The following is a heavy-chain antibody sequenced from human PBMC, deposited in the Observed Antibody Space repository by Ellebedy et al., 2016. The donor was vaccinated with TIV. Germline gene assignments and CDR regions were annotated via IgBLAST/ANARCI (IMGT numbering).Heavy chain of an antibody. J-gene: IGHJ4*02. D-gene: IGHD6-19*01. V-gene: IGHV3-7*01. CDR3: ARDQWLGRAYYFDY. Sequence: GESLKISCAASGFSFRSYWMSWVRQAPGKGLEWVANIKQDGSEKYYVDSVKGRFSISRDNAKNSLYLQMNSLRPEDTAVYYCARDQWLGRAYYFDYWGQGTLLTVSS. CDR2: IKQDGSEK. CDR1: GFSFRSYW.